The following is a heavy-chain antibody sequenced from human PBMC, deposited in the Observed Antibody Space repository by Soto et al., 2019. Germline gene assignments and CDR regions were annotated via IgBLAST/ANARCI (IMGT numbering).Heavy chain of an antibody. CDR1: GDSIIRSF. J-gene: IGHJ3*02. Sequence: QVQLQESGPRLVKSSETLSLVCSVSGDSIIRSFWGWIRQSPGKGLEYIGYISDIGVTDYDPSLKSRVTNSVDTSKTQSALLLTSVTAADTAMYYCARGAGDFSGPDSFDIWGEGTMVTISS. CDR3: ARGAGDFSGPDSFDI. CDR2: ISDIGVT. D-gene: IGHD7-27*01. V-gene: IGHV4-59*01.